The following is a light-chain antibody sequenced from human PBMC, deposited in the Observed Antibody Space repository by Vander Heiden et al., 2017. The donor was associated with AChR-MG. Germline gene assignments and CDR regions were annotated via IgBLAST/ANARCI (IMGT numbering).Light chain of an antibody. CDR3: QAWDSSTVV. CDR1: KLGDKH. Sequence: SYELTQPPSASVSPGQTASITCSGDKLGDKHAGWYQQKAGQSPVLVIYQASKRPSGIPERFSGSNSGNTATLTISGTQAMDEADYDCQAWDSSTVVFGGGTKLTVL. CDR2: QAS. V-gene: IGLV3-1*01. J-gene: IGLJ2*01.